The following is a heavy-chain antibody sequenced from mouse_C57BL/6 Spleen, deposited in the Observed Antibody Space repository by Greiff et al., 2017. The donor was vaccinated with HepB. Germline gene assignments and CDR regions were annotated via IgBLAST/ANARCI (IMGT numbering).Heavy chain of an antibody. CDR1: GYSITSGYY. Sequence: EVKLMESGPGLVKPSQSLSLTCSVTGYSITSGYYWNWIRQFPGNKLEWMGYISYDGSNNYNPSLKNRISITRDTSKNQFFLKLNSVTTEDTATYYCAREKGNDYNGYFDVWGTGTTVTVSS. CDR2: ISYDGSN. CDR3: AREKGNDYNGYFDV. V-gene: IGHV3-6*01. J-gene: IGHJ1*03. D-gene: IGHD2-4*01.